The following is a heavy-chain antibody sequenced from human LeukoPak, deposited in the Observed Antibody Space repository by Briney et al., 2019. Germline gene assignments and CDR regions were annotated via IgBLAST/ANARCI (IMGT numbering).Heavy chain of an antibody. D-gene: IGHD6-19*01. Sequence: ASVKVSCKSSGYTFTNFGIIWVRQAPGQGLEWMGGISAYNGNTNYAQKVQGRVTMTTDTSTSTAYMELRSLRSDDTAVYYCARAGGWAREDYKADAFDIWGQGIMVTVSS. CDR3: ARAGGWAREDYKADAFDI. V-gene: IGHV1-18*01. CDR1: GYTFTNFG. J-gene: IGHJ3*02. CDR2: ISAYNGNT.